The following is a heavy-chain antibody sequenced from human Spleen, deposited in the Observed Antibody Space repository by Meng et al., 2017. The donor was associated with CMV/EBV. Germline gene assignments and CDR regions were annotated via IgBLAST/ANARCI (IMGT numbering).Heavy chain of an antibody. CDR3: VRDKCCRTTSCSTFDDYYGMDV. Sequence: LSLTCAASGFTISGNYMSWVRQAPGKGLEWVSVIYSGGTTYYVDSVKGRFTISRDNAKNSLYLQMNSLRAEDTALYYCVRDKCCRTTSCSTFDDYYGMDVWGQGSTVTVSS. CDR2: IYSGGTT. CDR1: GFTISGNY. J-gene: IGHJ6*02. V-gene: IGHV3-66*01. D-gene: IGHD2-2*02.